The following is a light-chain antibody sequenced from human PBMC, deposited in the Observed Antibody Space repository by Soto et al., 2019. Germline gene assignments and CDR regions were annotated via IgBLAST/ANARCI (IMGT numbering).Light chain of an antibody. J-gene: IGKJ5*01. CDR3: QHYNSYPVT. Sequence: DIPMTQSPSTLSASVGDRVTITCRASQSINSWLAWYQQKPGKAPHLLIYKASSLESGVPSRFSGSGSGTEFTLTISSLQPDDFATYYCQHYNSYPVTFGQGTRLEIK. CDR2: KAS. CDR1: QSINSW. V-gene: IGKV1-5*03.